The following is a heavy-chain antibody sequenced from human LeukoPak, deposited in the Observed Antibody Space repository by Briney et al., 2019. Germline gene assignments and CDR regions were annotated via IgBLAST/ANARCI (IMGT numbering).Heavy chain of an antibody. CDR3: ARGPYSYDSSGAFDI. Sequence: PSETLSLTCTVSGGSISSYYWSWIRQPPGKGLEWLGNIYYSGSTNYNPSLKSRVTISVDTSKNQFSLKLSSVTAADTAVYFCARGPYSYDSSGAFDIWGQGTMVTVSS. D-gene: IGHD3-22*01. CDR2: IYYSGST. V-gene: IGHV4-59*08. J-gene: IGHJ3*02. CDR1: GGSISSYY.